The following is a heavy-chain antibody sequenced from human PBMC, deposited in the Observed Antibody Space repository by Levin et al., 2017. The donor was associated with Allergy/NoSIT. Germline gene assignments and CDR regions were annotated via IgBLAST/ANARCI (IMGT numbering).Heavy chain of an antibody. CDR3: ARAMRIVPPDY. D-gene: IGHD2-15*01. CDR1: GYSFTGHY. V-gene: IGHV1-2*02. Sequence: ASVKVSCKASGYSFTGHYIHWVRQAPGQGFEWMGWINHKNGGTQYARKFKDRVILTSDTTASTAYLDLKSLRPDDTAVYFCARAMRIVPPDYWGQGALLTVSS. CDR2: INHKNGGT. J-gene: IGHJ4*02.